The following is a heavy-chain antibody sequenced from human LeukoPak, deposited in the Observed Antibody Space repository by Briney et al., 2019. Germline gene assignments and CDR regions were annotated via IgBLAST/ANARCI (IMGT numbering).Heavy chain of an antibody. CDR1: GYTLTELS. CDR3: AEYSGSYPNWFDP. Sequence: GASVKVSCKVSGYTLTELSMHWVRQAPGKGLEWMGGFDPEDGETIYAQRFQGRVTMTEDTSTDAAYMELSSLRSEDTAVYYCAEYSGSYPNWFDPWGQGTLVTVSS. D-gene: IGHD1-26*01. V-gene: IGHV1-24*01. J-gene: IGHJ5*02. CDR2: FDPEDGET.